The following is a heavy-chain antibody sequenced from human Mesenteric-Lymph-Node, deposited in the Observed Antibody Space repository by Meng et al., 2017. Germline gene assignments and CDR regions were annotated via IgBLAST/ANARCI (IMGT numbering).Heavy chain of an antibody. J-gene: IGHJ3*01. CDR1: GYTFIGYN. V-gene: IGHV1-2*06. D-gene: IGHD3-16*01. CDR3: ARDVRSYGSTSGAFNV. CDR2: INPQTGDT. Sequence: ASVKVSCKASGYTFIGYNLHWVRQAPGQGPEWMGRINPQTGDTNYAPKFQGRVSMTRDTSIITGYLEVSRLTSDDTAVYYCARDVRSYGSTSGAFNVWGQGTMVTVS.